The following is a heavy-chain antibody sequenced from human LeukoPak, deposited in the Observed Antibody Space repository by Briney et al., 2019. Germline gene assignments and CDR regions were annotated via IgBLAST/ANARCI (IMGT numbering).Heavy chain of an antibody. CDR1: GFTFSSYW. Sequence: GGSLRLSCAASGFTFSSYWMSWVRQAPGKGLEWVANIKQDGSEEYYVDSVKGRFTISRDNAKNSLYLQMNSLRAEDTAVYYCARMRDILTGDYYFDYWGQGTLVTVSS. CDR2: IKQDGSEE. D-gene: IGHD3-9*01. CDR3: ARMRDILTGDYYFDY. V-gene: IGHV3-7*03. J-gene: IGHJ4*02.